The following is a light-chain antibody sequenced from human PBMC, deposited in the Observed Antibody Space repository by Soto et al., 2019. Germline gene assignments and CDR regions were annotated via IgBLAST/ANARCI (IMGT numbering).Light chain of an antibody. Sequence: DSQMTQYPSTLSASVGDRVTITCRASQSISTWLAWYQQKPGKAPKILISKASTLQSGVPPRFSGSGSGTEFTLTISSLQPDDFATYDCQQYESYPMTFGGGTKVEIK. CDR3: QQYESYPMT. CDR1: QSISTW. V-gene: IGKV1-5*03. J-gene: IGKJ4*01. CDR2: KAS.